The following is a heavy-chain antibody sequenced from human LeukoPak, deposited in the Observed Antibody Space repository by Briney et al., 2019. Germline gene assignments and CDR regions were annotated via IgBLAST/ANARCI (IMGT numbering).Heavy chain of an antibody. V-gene: IGHV3-9*01. Sequence: GRSLRLSCAASGFTFDDYAMHWVRQAPGKGLEWVSGISWNSGSIGYADSVKGRFTISRDNAKNSLYLQMNSLRAEDTAVYYCAPPMTTVTKPFDYWGQGTLVTVSS. J-gene: IGHJ4*02. CDR1: GFTFDDYA. CDR3: APPMTTVTKPFDY. D-gene: IGHD4-17*01. CDR2: ISWNSGSI.